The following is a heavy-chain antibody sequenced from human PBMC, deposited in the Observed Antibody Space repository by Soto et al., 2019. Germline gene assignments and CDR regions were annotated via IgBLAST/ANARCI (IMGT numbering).Heavy chain of an antibody. CDR1: GFTFSSYS. CDR2: ISSSSSYI. D-gene: IGHD6-13*01. V-gene: IGHV3-21*01. Sequence: PGGSLRLSCAASGFTFSSYSMNWVRQAPGKGLEWVSSISSSSSYIYYADSVKGRFTISRDNAKNSLYLQMNSLRAEDTAVYYCASGYSSSWSLDAFDIWGQGTMVTVSS. CDR3: ASGYSSSWSLDAFDI. J-gene: IGHJ3*02.